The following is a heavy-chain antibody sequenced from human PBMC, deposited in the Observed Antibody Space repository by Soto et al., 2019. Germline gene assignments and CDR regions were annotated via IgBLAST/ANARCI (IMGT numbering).Heavy chain of an antibody. D-gene: IGHD3-9*01. V-gene: IGHV4-39*01. CDR1: GGSVSSSSYY. Sequence: QLQLQESGPGLVKPSETLSLTCTVSGGSVSSSSYYWGWFRKPPGKGLEWIGSVYYSGGTYFNTSLESRVTISVDKSKNQFSLKLMSLSAADTAVYYCGRLEGLATISYYFDYWGQGALVTVSS. J-gene: IGHJ4*02. CDR2: VYYSGGT. CDR3: GRLEGLATISYYFDY.